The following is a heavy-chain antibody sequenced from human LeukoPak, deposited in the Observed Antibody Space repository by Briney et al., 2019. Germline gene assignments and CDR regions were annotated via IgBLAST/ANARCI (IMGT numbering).Heavy chain of an antibody. CDR3: GRSRGAGPGAHFDV. Sequence: GGSLRLACAASGFSFSDEYMSWIRQAPGQGLELISYISARGSYTNYADSVKGRFTISRDNAKNSLYLQMNSLRAEDTAVYYCGRSRGAGPGAHFDVWGQGTQVTVSS. D-gene: IGHD6-19*01. V-gene: IGHV3-11*03. CDR1: GFSFSDEY. J-gene: IGHJ4*02. CDR2: ISARGSYT.